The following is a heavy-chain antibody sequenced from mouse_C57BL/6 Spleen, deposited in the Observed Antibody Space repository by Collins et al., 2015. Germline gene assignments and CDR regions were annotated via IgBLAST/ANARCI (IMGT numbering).Heavy chain of an antibody. CDR3: ARGDYGNYPAWFAY. D-gene: IGHD2-1*01. J-gene: IGHJ3*01. CDR1: GFTFSSYG. V-gene: IGHV5-6*01. CDR2: ISSGGSYT. Sequence: EVQLVESGGDLVKPGGSLKLSCAASGFTFSSYGMSWVRQTPDKRLEWVATISSGGSYTYYPDSVKGRFTISRDNAKNTLYLQMSSLKSEDTAMYYCARGDYGNYPAWFAYWGQGTLVTVSA.